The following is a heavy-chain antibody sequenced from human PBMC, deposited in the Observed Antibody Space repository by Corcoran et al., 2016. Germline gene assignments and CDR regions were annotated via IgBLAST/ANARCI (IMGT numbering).Heavy chain of an antibody. Sequence: QVQLVQSGAEVKKHGASVKVSCKASGYTFTSYYMHWVRQAPGQGLEWMGIINPSGGSTSYAQKFQGRVTMTRDTSTSTIYMELSSLRYEDTAVYYWARERGKEVPTMGSYYYYVMDVCGHGTTVTVSS. D-gene: IGHD5-12*01. V-gene: IGHV1-46*01. J-gene: IGHJ6*02. CDR3: ARERGKEVPTMGSYYYYVMDV. CDR2: INPSGGST. CDR1: GYTFTSYY.